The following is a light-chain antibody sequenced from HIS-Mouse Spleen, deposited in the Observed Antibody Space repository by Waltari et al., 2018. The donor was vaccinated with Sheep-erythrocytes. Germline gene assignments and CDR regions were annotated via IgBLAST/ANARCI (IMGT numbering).Light chain of an antibody. CDR3: QAWDSSTVV. V-gene: IGLV3-1*01. CDR1: KLGDKY. J-gene: IGLJ2*01. CDR2: QDS. Sequence: SYELTQPPSVSVSPGQTASIPCSGEKLGDKYACWYQQKPGQSPVLVIYQDSKRPSGIPERFSGSNSGNTATLTISGTQAMDEADYYCQAWDSSTVVFGVGTKLTVL.